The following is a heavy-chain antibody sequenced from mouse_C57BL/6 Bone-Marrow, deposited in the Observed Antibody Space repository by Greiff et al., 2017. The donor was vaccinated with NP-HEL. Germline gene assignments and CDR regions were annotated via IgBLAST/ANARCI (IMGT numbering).Heavy chain of an antibody. CDR1: GYSITSGYY. Sequence: DVKLVESGPGLVKPSQSLSLTCSVTGYSITSGYYWNWIRQFPGNKLEWMGYISYDGSNNYNPSLKNRISITRDTSKNQFFLKLNSVTTEDTATYYCAREVLYYYGSSSPAYWGQGTLVTVSA. V-gene: IGHV3-6*01. CDR2: ISYDGSN. J-gene: IGHJ3*01. CDR3: AREVLYYYGSSSPAY. D-gene: IGHD1-1*01.